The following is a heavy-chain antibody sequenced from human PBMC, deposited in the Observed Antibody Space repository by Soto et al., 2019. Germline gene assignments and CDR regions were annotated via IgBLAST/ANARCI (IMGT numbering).Heavy chain of an antibody. V-gene: IGHV1-69*01. CDR2: IMPSLGTA. D-gene: IGHD1-26*01. CDR3: ARALVGASLVGGRYYGMDV. J-gene: IGHJ6*02. Sequence: QVQLVQSGAEVKKPGASVKVSCKASGGTFSSYAISWVRQAPGQGLGWMGGIMPSLGTANYAQKFQGRVTITADESTSTAYTELSSMRSEDTAVYYCARALVGASLVGGRYYGMDVWGQGTTVTVSS. CDR1: GGTFSSYA.